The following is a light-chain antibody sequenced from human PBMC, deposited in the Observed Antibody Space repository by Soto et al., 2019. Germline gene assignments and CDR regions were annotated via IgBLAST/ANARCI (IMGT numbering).Light chain of an antibody. J-gene: IGKJ1*01. V-gene: IGKV3-20*01. CDR1: QNVSSSS. CDR2: GAS. CDR3: QQFDSSPWT. Sequence: EVVLMQSPGTLSLSPGERATLSCRASQNVSSSSLAWYQQRPGQAPRLLFYGASSRATGITDRFSASGSGTHFTLTISRLEPEDFTVYYCQQFDSSPWTFGQGTKVEIK.